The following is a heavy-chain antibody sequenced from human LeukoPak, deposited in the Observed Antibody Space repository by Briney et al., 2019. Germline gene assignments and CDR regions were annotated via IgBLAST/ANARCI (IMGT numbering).Heavy chain of an antibody. CDR1: GGSFSDYY. Sequence: SETLSLTCAVYGGSFSDYYWSWIRQPPGNGLEWIGEINHSGSTNYNSSLKSRVIISVDTSKNQFSLRLSSVTAADTAAYYCARRRRSGSQVLDFWGQGTLVTVSS. J-gene: IGHJ4*02. D-gene: IGHD1-26*01. V-gene: IGHV4-34*01. CDR2: INHSGST. CDR3: ARRRRSGSQVLDF.